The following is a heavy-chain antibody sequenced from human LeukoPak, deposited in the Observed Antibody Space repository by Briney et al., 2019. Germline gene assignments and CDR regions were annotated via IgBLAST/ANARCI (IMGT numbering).Heavy chain of an antibody. CDR2: IHNTVRA. D-gene: IGHD2-2*01. CDR3: ASSRGH. Sequence: PSETLSLTCSVSGGSTSDSNYYWNWVRQPPGKGLEWIGNIHNTVRATYNPSLKSRVTISVDTSKNQFSLHLNSVTAADTAVYFCASSRGHWGQGTLVTVSS. J-gene: IGHJ4*02. V-gene: IGHV4-61*01. CDR1: GGSTSDSNYY.